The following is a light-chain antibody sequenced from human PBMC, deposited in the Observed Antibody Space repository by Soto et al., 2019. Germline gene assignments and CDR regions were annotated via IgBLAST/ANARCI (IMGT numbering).Light chain of an antibody. V-gene: IGKV3-11*01. CDR3: QQRSTWPWT. CDR1: QSVGSY. CDR2: DAS. Sequence: EIVLTQSPATLSLSPGERATLSCRASQSVGSYLAWYQQKPGQAPRLLIYDASNRATGIPARFSGSGSGTDFTLTISSPEPEDFAVYYCQQRSTWPWTFGQGAKVEI. J-gene: IGKJ1*01.